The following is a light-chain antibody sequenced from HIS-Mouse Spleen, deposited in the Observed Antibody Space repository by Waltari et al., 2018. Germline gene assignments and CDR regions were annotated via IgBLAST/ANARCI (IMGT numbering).Light chain of an antibody. CDR2: DVS. CDR3: CSYAGSYTLV. Sequence: QSALTQPRSVSGSPGQSVTISCTGTSTDVGRYNYVSWYQQTPGKAPKLMIYDVSKRPSGVPDRFSGSKSGNTASLTISGLQAEDEADYYCCSYAGSYTLVFGGGTKLTVL. CDR1: STDVGRYNY. V-gene: IGLV2-11*01. J-gene: IGLJ2*01.